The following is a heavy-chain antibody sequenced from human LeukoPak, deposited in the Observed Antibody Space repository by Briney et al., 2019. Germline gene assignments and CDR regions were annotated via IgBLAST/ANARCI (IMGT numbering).Heavy chain of an antibody. J-gene: IGHJ6*04. CDR2: TYYRSKWYN. CDR1: GDSVSSNSAA. Sequence: SQTLSLTCAISGDSVSSNSAAWNWIRQSPSRGLEWLGRTYYRSKWYNDYAVSVKSRITINPDTSKNQFSLQLNSVTPEDTAVYYCARDLTYYYGSGSYRIGMDVWGKGTTVTVSS. V-gene: IGHV6-1*01. D-gene: IGHD3-10*01. CDR3: ARDLTYYYGSGSYRIGMDV.